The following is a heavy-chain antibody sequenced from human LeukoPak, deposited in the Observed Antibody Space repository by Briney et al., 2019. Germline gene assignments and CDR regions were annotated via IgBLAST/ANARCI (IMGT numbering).Heavy chain of an antibody. CDR2: INHSGST. CDR3: ARGVARPGDCSGGSCYRPFDY. CDR1: GGSFSGYY. J-gene: IGHJ4*02. D-gene: IGHD2-15*01. V-gene: IGHV4-34*01. Sequence: SETLSLTCAVYGGSFSGYYWSWIRQPPGKGLEWIGEINHSGSTNYNPSIKSRVTISVDTSKNQFSLKLSSVTAADTAVYYCARGVARPGDCSGGSCYRPFDYWGQGTLVTVSS.